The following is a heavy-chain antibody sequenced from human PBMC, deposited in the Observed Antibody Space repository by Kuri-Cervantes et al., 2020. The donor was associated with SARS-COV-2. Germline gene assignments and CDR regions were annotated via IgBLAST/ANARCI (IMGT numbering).Heavy chain of an antibody. V-gene: IGHV3-21*01. CDR1: GFTFNSYS. D-gene: IGHD3-16*01. J-gene: IGHJ4*02. CDR2: ISSSSNGYI. Sequence: GESLKISCAASGFTFNSYSMNWVRQAPGKGLEWVSSISSSSNGYIYYGDSVKGRFTVPRDNDKDSLYLKMNSLRTEDTAVYYCARDWGPTDYWGQGTLVTVSS. CDR3: ARDWGPTDY.